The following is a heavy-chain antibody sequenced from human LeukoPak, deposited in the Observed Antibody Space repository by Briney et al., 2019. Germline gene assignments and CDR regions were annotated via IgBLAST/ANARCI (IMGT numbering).Heavy chain of an antibody. V-gene: IGHV3-66*01. CDR3: ARGGHSSSWLGY. Sequence: GGSLRLSCAASGFTVSSNYMSWVRQAPGKGLEWVSIIYSGGSTYYADSVQGRFTISRGNSKNTLYLQMNSLRAEDTAVYYCARGGHSSSWLGYWGQGTLVIVSS. J-gene: IGHJ4*02. D-gene: IGHD6-13*01. CDR2: IYSGGST. CDR1: GFTVSSNY.